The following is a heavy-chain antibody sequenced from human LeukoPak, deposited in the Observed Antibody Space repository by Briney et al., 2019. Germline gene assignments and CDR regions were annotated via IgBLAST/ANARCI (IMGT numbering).Heavy chain of an antibody. J-gene: IGHJ4*02. CDR2: MYPGDSDS. CDR1: GYSFINYW. V-gene: IGHV5-51*01. D-gene: IGHD1-1*01. Sequence: GEALKISCKGSGYSFINYWIGWVRQMPGKGLEWMGIMYPGDSDSRYSPSFQGQVTISADKYIRTVYLQWSRLKASDTAMYYCASTDRTGAPVDYWGQGTLVTVSS. CDR3: ASTDRTGAPVDY.